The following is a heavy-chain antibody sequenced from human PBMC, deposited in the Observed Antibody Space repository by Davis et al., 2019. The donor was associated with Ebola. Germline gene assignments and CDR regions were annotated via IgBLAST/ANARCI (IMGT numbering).Heavy chain of an antibody. Sequence: GESLKISCAASGFTFSSYSMNWVRQAPGKGLVWVSRIRSDGSGSTSADSVKDRFTISRDNAKNTLYLQMNSLRAEDTAVYYCARVVSPNVVSALDVWGQGTTVTVSS. CDR1: GFTFSSYS. CDR3: ARVVSPNVVSALDV. V-gene: IGHV3-74*01. D-gene: IGHD2-21*01. J-gene: IGHJ6*02. CDR2: IRSDGSGS.